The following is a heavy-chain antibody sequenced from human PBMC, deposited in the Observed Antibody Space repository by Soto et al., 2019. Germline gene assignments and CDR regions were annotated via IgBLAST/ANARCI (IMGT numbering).Heavy chain of an antibody. CDR1: GGYISSGVYY. CDR3: ARSVFP. Sequence: TSETLSLTCTVSGGYISSGVYYWSWIRQHPGKGLEWIGYIYYSKSTYYNPSLKSRVTISLDTSKNQFSLKLTSVTAADTAVYYCARSVFPWGQGTLVTVSS. V-gene: IGHV4-31*03. CDR2: IYYSKST. J-gene: IGHJ5*02.